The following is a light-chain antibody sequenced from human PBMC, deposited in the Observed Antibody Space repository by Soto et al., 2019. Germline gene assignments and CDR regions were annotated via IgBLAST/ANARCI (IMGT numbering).Light chain of an antibody. J-gene: IGLJ2*01. Sequence: QSALTQPRSVSGSPGQSVTISCTGSSSDVGGYSHVSWFQQHPGKAPKLIIYEVSYRPSGVSTRFSGSKSDNTASLTISGLQAEDEADYFCSSYSTTSSPHVLFGGGTKLTVL. CDR1: SSDVGGYSH. V-gene: IGLV2-14*01. CDR3: SSYSTTSSPHVL. CDR2: EVS.